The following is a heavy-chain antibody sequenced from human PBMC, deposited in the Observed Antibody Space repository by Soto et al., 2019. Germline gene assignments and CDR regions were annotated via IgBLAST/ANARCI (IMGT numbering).Heavy chain of an antibody. Sequence: GASVKVSCKASGYTFTSYGISWVRQAPGQGLEWMGWISAYNGNTNYAQKLQGRVTMTTDTSTSTAYMELRSLRSDDTAVYYCARSGLLLGVVFPGDAFDIWGQGTMVTVSS. CDR2: ISAYNGNT. D-gene: IGHD3-3*01. J-gene: IGHJ3*02. V-gene: IGHV1-18*04. CDR1: GYTFTSYG. CDR3: ARSGLLLGVVFPGDAFDI.